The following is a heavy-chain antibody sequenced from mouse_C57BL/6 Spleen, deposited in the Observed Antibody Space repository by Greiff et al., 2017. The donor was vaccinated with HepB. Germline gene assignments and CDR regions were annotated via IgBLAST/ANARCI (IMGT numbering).Heavy chain of an antibody. CDR2: ISSGGSYT. CDR1: GFTFSSYG. D-gene: IGHD2-13*01. J-gene: IGHJ4*01. Sequence: EVMLVESGGDLVKPGGSLKLSCAASGFTFSSYGMSWVRQTPDKRLEWVATISSGGSYTYYPDSVKGRFTISRDNAKNTLYLQMSSLKSEDTAMYYCARTRYYAMDYWGQGTSVTVSS. V-gene: IGHV5-6*01. CDR3: ARTRYYAMDY.